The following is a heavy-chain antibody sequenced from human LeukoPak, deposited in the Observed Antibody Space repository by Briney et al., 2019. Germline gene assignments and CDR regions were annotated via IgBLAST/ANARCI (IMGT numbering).Heavy chain of an antibody. J-gene: IGHJ4*02. CDR2: INSDGCST. V-gene: IGHV3-74*01. D-gene: IGHD2-2*01. Sequence: GGSLRLSCAASGFTFSSYWMHWVRQAPGKGLVWVSRINSDGCSTSYADSVKGRFTISRDNAKNTLYLQMNSLRAEDTAVYYCARADYYCSSTSCGFDYWGQGTLVTVSS. CDR1: GFTFSSYW. CDR3: ARADYYCSSTSCGFDY.